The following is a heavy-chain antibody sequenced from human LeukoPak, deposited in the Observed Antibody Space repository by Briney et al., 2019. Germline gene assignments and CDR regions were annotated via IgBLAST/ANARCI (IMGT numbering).Heavy chain of an antibody. CDR3: ARGGGGADFDY. V-gene: IGHV4-59*01. J-gene: IGHJ4*02. CDR2: IYYSGST. Sequence: SETLSLTCTVSGGSISSYYWSWIRQPPGKGLEWIGYIYYSGSTNYNPSLKSRVTISVDTFKNQFSLKLSSATAADTAVYYCARGGGGADFDYWGQGTLVTVSS. D-gene: IGHD2-21*01. CDR1: GGSISSYY.